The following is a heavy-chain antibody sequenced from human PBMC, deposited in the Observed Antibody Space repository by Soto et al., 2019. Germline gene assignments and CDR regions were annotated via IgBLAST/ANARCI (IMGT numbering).Heavy chain of an antibody. J-gene: IGHJ4*02. D-gene: IGHD2-21*02. CDR3: ARGPRAVTAGGYYFDF. CDR2: INVDSGNT. CDR1: VYTFTNNA. Sequence: ASVKVSCKASVYTFTNNAMHWVRQAPGQSLEWMGWINVDSGNTKYSQNFQGRVSITRDTSASTAYMDLSSLISEDTAVYYCARGPRAVTAGGYYFDFWGQGTLVTVSS. V-gene: IGHV1-3*01.